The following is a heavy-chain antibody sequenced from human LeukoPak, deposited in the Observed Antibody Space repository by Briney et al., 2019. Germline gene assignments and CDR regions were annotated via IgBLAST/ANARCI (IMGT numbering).Heavy chain of an antibody. J-gene: IGHJ6*02. CDR3: AKNKGSYQYNYYGMEV. D-gene: IGHD3-10*01. V-gene: IGHV3-30*18. CDR2: LSYDGYND. CDR1: GSTFSTYG. Sequence: PGRSLRLSCAASGSTFSTYGMNWVRQAPGKGLEWVAALSYDGYNDHYADSVRGRFTISRDNSKNTLFLQMNNLRVEDTAMYYCAKNKGSYQYNYYGMEVWGQGTTVSVSS.